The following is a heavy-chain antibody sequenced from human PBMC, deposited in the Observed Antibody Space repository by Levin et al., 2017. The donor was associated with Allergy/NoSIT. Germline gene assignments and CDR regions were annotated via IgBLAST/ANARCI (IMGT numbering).Heavy chain of an antibody. J-gene: IGHJ4*02. CDR1: GFSFSNFG. CDR2: ISFDGSHQ. Sequence: GGSLRLSCAASGFSFSNFGMHWVRQAPGKGLEWVAIISFDGSHQYYADSVKGRFTVSRDNSKNTLSLQMSSLRPEDTAVYYCAKTHNTSLSFDQWGQGTLVTVSS. CDR3: AKTHNTSLSFDQ. V-gene: IGHV3-30*18. D-gene: IGHD2-2*01.